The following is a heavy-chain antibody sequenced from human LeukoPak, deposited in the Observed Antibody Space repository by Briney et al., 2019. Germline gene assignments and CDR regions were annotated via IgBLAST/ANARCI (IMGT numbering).Heavy chain of an antibody. V-gene: IGHV3-23*01. CDR2: ISGSGGST. D-gene: IGHD3-3*01. CDR3: AKDWAPNHCDFWSGPIF. J-gene: IGHJ4*02. CDR1: GFTFSSYA. Sequence: GGSLRLSCAASGFTFSSYAMSWVRQAPGKGLEWVSAISGSGGSTYYADSVKGRFTISRDNSKNTLYLQMNSLRAEDTAVYYRAKDWAPNHCDFWSGPIFGGQGTLVTVSS.